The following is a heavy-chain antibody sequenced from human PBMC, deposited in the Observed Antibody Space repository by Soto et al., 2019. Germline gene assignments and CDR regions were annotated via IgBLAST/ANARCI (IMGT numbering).Heavy chain of an antibody. J-gene: IGHJ4*02. CDR3: VRGDNWNDEAADY. CDR2: IWSDGNNR. Sequence: QVQLVESGGGVVHPGRSLRLSCAASGFMFSNHGMPWVRQAPGKGLEWVDVIWSDGNNRYYADSVKGRFTISRDNSKNTVYLQMNSLRAEDTAVYYCVRGDNWNDEAADYWGQGTLVTVSS. D-gene: IGHD1-1*01. CDR1: GFMFSNHG. V-gene: IGHV3-33*01.